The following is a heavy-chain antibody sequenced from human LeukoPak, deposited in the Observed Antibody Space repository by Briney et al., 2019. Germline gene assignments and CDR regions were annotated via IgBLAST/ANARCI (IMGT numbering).Heavy chain of an antibody. CDR2: VYHSGST. D-gene: IGHD6-13*01. J-gene: IGHJ4*02. CDR1: GGSISSSAW. CDR3: ARDLGSSWFEPLDY. V-gene: IGHV4-4*02. Sequence: SGTLSLTCAVSGGSISSSAWWSWVRQPPGKGLEWIGEVYHSGSTNYNSFLKSRVTISVDKSKNQFSLKLTSATAADTAVYYCARDLGSSWFEPLDYWGQGVLVIVSS.